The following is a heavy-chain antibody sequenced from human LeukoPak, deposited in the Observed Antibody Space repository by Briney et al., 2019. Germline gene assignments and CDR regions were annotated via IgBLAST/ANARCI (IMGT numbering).Heavy chain of an antibody. CDR2: IYYSGST. J-gene: IGHJ4*02. D-gene: IGHD3-10*01. V-gene: IGHV4-39*07. CDR1: GGSISSSSYY. Sequence: SETLSLTCTVSGGSISSSSYYWGWIRQPPGKGLEWIGSIYYSGSTYYNPSLKSRVTISVDTSKNQFSLKLSSVTAADTAVYYCARGSGNSDYWGQGTLVTVSS. CDR3: ARGSGNSDY.